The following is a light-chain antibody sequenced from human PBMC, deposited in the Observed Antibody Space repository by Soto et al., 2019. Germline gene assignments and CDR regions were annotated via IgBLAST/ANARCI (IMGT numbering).Light chain of an antibody. J-gene: IGLJ1*01. CDR3: TSFTSIHTYV. Sequence: QSALAQPASVSGSPGQSITISCTGTSNDVGGYNFVSWYQQHPDKAPRLMIYEVTNRPSGVSDRFSGSKSGNTASLTISGLQAEDEADYYCTSFTSIHTYVFGTGTKVTV. CDR2: EVT. CDR1: SNDVGGYNF. V-gene: IGLV2-14*01.